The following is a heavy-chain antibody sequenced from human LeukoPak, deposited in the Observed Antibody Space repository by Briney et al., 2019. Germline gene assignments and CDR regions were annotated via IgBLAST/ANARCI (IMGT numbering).Heavy chain of an antibody. J-gene: IGHJ4*02. CDR2: IYYSGNT. D-gene: IGHD3-22*01. CDR3: ARENDSSGLDY. Sequence: SETLSLTCAVYGGSFSGYYWSWIRQHPGKGLEWIGYIYYSGNTYYNPSLKSRVTISVDTSKNQFSLKLSSVTAADTAVYYCARENDSSGLDYWGQGTLVTVSS. V-gene: IGHV4-31*11. CDR1: GGSFSGYY.